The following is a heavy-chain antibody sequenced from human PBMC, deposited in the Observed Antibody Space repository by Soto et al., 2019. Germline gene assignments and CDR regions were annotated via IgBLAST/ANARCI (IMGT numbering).Heavy chain of an antibody. Sequence: SETLSLTCTVSGGSISSYYWSWIRQPPGKGLEWIGYIYYSGSTNYNPSLKSRVTISVDTSKNQFSLKLSSVTAADTAVYYCSRQPGDYYYMDVWGKGTTVTVSS. CDR3: SRQPGDYYYMDV. CDR2: IYYSGST. J-gene: IGHJ6*03. V-gene: IGHV4-59*01. D-gene: IGHD3-10*01. CDR1: GGSISSYY.